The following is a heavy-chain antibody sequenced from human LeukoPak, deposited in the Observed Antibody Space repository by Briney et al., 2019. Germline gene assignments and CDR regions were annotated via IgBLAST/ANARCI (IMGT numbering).Heavy chain of an antibody. CDR1: GFTFSSYG. V-gene: IGHV3-33*06. D-gene: IGHD2-15*01. CDR3: AKERNDCSGGSCYYLDAFDI. Sequence: HTGGSLRLSCVASGFTFSSYGMHWVRQAPGKGLEWVAVIWYDGSNKYYADSVKGRFTISRDNSKNTLYLQMNSLRAEDTAVYYCAKERNDCSGGSCYYLDAFDIWGQGTMVTVSS. J-gene: IGHJ3*02. CDR2: IWYDGSNK.